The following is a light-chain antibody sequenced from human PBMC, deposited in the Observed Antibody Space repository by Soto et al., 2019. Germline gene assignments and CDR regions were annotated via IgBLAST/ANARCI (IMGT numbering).Light chain of an antibody. J-gene: IGLJ2*01. CDR1: SSNIGSNT. CDR2: SNN. V-gene: IGLV1-44*01. Sequence: QSVLTQPPSASGTPGQRVTISCSGSSSNIGSNTVNLYQQLPGTAPKLLIYSNNQRPSGVPDRFSGSKSGTSASLAISGLQSEDEADYYCAAWDDSLNGTVFGGGTKLTVL. CDR3: AAWDDSLNGTV.